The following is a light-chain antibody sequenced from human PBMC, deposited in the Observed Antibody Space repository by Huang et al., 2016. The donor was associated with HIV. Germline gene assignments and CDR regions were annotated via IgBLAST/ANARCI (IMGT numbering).Light chain of an antibody. V-gene: IGKV3-11*01. CDR3: QQRSNWPPA. J-gene: IGKJ5*01. CDR2: DAY. CDR1: QSVSSY. Sequence: EIVLTRSPATLSLSPGERATLSCRASQSVSSYLAWYQQKPGQAPRLLIYDAYNRANGIPARFSGSGAGTDFTLTISSLEPEDFAVYYCQQRSNWPPAFGQGTRLEIK.